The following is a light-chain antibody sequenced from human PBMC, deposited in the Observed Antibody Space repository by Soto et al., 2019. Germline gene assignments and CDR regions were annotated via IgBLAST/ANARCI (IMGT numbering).Light chain of an antibody. V-gene: IGKV1-6*01. J-gene: IGKJ1*01. CDR1: RDVRND. CDR3: LQSYFYPRT. CDR2: GST. Sequence: AVQMTQSPSSLSSSLGDRVTITCRASRDVRNDLGWYQQKPGKAPKLLIFGSTWLQSGVPSRFSGSGSGTEFTLTISSLEPEDFATYYCLQSYFYPRTFGQGTKVDIK.